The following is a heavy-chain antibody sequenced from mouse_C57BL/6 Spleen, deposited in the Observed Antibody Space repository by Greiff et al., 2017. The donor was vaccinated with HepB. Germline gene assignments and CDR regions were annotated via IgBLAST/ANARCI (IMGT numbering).Heavy chain of an antibody. V-gene: IGHV1-50*01. Sequence: QVQLQQPGAELVKPGASVKLSCKASGYTFTSYWMQWVKQRPGQGLEWIGEIDPSDSYTNYNQKFKGKATLTVDTSSSTAYMQLSSLTSEDSAVYYCARIYYGYDEGLDYWGQGTTLTVSS. D-gene: IGHD2-2*01. J-gene: IGHJ2*01. CDR3: ARIYYGYDEGLDY. CDR1: GYTFTSYW. CDR2: IDPSDSYT.